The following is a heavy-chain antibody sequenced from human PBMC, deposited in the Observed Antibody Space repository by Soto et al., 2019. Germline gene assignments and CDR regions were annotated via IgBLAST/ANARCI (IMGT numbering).Heavy chain of an antibody. V-gene: IGHV4-59*01. CDR1: GGSISSYY. Sequence: PSETLSLTCTVSGGSISSYYWSWIRQPPGKGLEWIGYIYYSGSTNYNPSLKSRVTISVDTSKNQFSLKLSSVTAADTAVYYCARDQVTTNYYYYGMDVWGQGTTVT. CDR2: IYYSGST. J-gene: IGHJ6*02. CDR3: ARDQVTTNYYYYGMDV. D-gene: IGHD4-17*01.